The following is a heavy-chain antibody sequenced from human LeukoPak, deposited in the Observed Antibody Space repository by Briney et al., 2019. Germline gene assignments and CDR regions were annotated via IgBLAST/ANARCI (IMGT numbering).Heavy chain of an antibody. Sequence: GGSLRLSCAASGFTLSSYAMHWVRQAPGKGLEWVAVISYDGSNKYYADSVKGRFTISRDNSKNTLYLQMNSLRAEDTAVYYCARGLGSSWYSSHYWGQETLVTVSS. V-gene: IGHV3-30-3*01. D-gene: IGHD6-13*01. CDR3: ARGLGSSWYSSHY. J-gene: IGHJ4*02. CDR2: ISYDGSNK. CDR1: GFTLSSYA.